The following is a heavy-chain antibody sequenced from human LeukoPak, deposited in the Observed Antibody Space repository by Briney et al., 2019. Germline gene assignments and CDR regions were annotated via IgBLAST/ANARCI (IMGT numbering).Heavy chain of an antibody. CDR2: IYYSGSH. CDR3: ARGLYDFWGGYYDGYFDY. V-gene: IGHV4-59*01. J-gene: IGHJ4*02. D-gene: IGHD3-3*01. CDR1: GGSISSYY. Sequence: PSETLSLTCTVSGGSISSYYWSWIRQPPGKGLEWIGYIYYSGSHNYNPSLKSRVTISVDTSKNQFSLKLSSVTAADTAVYYCARGLYDFWGGYYDGYFDYWGQGTLVTVSS.